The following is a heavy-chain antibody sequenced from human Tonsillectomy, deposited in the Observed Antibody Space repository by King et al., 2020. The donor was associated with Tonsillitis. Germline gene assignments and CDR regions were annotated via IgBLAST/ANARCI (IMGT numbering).Heavy chain of an antibody. CDR2: INWNGGST. J-gene: IGHJ4*02. CDR1: GFTFDNYG. V-gene: IGHV3-20*04. D-gene: IGHD3-10*01. CDR3: ARGSMSMVRGVHFDY. Sequence: VQLVESGGGVVRPGGSLRLSCAASGFTFDNYGMNWVRQAPGKGLECVSGINWNGGSTRYADSVKGRFAISRDNAKNSLYLQMNSLRAEDTALYYCARGSMSMVRGVHFDYWGQGTLVTVSS.